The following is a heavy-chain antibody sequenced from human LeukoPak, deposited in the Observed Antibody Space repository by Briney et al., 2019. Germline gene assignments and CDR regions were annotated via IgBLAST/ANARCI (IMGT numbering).Heavy chain of an antibody. V-gene: IGHV1-8*01. D-gene: IGHD1-26*01. J-gene: IGHJ4*02. CDR3: ARSTMGARRKYDY. Sequence: ASVKVSYKASGDTFTTYDVNWVRQATGQGLEWMGWLNPNSGNTGYVQKFQGRVTMTMNTSISTAYMELTSLTSEDTAVYYCARSTMGARRKYDYWGQGTLVTVSS. CDR2: LNPNSGNT. CDR1: GDTFTTYD.